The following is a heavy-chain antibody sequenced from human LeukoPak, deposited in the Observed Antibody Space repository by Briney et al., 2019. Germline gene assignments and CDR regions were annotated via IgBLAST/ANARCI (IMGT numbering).Heavy chain of an antibody. CDR1: GFTFSRHW. CDR2: IKQDGSEK. D-gene: IGHD3-16*01. J-gene: IGHJ5*02. CDR3: GRLLGESTIYDL. Sequence: GGSLRLSCAASGFTFSRHWMSWVRQAPGKGLEWVATIKQDGSEKYYVDSVKGRFIISRDNAKNSLSLQMNSLRAEDTAMYYCGRLLGESTIYDLWGQGTLVTVSS. V-gene: IGHV3-7*01.